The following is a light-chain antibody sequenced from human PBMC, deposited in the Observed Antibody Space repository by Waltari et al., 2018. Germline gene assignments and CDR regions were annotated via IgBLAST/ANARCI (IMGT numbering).Light chain of an antibody. V-gene: IGKV1-5*03. CDR2: KAS. CDR3: QQYDTLPVT. Sequence: TQLTQSPSTLSASVGDTVIITCRASQGVKNNLAWYQQKPGKAPKVLIHKASRLESGAPSRFSGSGYGPEFTLTISSLQPDDFATYYCQQYDTLPVTFGGGTKVEIK. CDR1: QGVKNN. J-gene: IGKJ4*01.